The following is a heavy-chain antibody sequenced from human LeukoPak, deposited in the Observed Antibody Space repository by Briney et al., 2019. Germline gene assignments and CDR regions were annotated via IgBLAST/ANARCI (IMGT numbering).Heavy chain of an antibody. V-gene: IGHV4-34*01. CDR2: INHSGSP. Sequence: SETLSLTCAVYGGSFSGYYWSWIRQPPGKGLEWIGEINHSGSPNYNPSLKSRVTISVDTSKNQFSLKLSSVTAADTAVYYCAKGIVVVVTAIFDYWGQGTLVTVSS. CDR1: GGSFSGYY. J-gene: IGHJ4*02. CDR3: AKGIVVVVTAIFDY. D-gene: IGHD2-15*01.